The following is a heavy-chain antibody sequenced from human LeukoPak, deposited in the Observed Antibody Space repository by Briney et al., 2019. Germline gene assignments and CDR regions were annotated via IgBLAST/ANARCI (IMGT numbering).Heavy chain of an antibody. D-gene: IGHD3-16*01. CDR1: GGSISSSSYY. V-gene: IGHV4-39*01. CDR3: ATSVRGGVAYFDY. Sequence: PSETLSLTCTVSGGSISSSSYYWGWVRQPPGKGLEWIGSSYYRGSTYYNPSLKSRVTISVDTSKNQFSLKLSSVTAADTAVYYCATSVRGGVAYFDYWGQGTLVTVSS. J-gene: IGHJ4*02. CDR2: SYYRGST.